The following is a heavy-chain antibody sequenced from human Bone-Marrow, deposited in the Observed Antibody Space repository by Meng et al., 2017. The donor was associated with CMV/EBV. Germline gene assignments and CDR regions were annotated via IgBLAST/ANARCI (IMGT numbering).Heavy chain of an antibody. CDR2: INHSGST. J-gene: IGHJ2*01. D-gene: IGHD6-13*01. V-gene: IGHV4-34*01. CDR1: GGSFSGYY. Sequence: SETLSLTCAVYGGSFSGYYWSWIRQPPGKGLEWIGEINHSGSTNYNPSLKSRVTISVDTSKNQFSLKLSSVTAADTAVYYCARDSSRPYWYFDLWGRGTLVTVSS. CDR3: ARDSSRPYWYFDL.